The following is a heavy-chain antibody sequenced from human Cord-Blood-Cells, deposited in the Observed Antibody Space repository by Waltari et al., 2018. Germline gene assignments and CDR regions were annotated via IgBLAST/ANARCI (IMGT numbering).Heavy chain of an antibody. CDR2: IYWNDDK. CDR3: AHRGYWGRGPQTYYFDY. J-gene: IGHJ4*02. V-gene: IGHV2-5*01. D-gene: IGHD7-27*01. Sequence: QITLKESGPTLVKPTQTLTLTCTFSGFSPSTSGEGVGWIRQPPGKALEWLALIYWNDDKRYSPSLKSRLTITKDTSKNQVVLTMTNMDPVDTATYYCAHRGYWGRGPQTYYFDYWGQGTLVTVSS. CDR1: GFSPSTSGEG.